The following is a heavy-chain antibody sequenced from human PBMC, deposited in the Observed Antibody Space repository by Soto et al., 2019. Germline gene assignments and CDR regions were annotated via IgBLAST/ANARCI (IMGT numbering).Heavy chain of an antibody. CDR1: GFTFSRFW. J-gene: IGHJ4*02. D-gene: IGHD2-2*01. V-gene: IGHV3-74*01. CDR3: ARGGVPAAMSY. Sequence: GGSLRLSCAASGFTFSRFWMHWVRQAPGEGLVWVSRINSDGSNTNYADSVKGRFTISRDNAKNTLYLQMNSLRAEDTAVYYCARGGVPAAMSYWGQGTLVTVSS. CDR2: INSDGSNT.